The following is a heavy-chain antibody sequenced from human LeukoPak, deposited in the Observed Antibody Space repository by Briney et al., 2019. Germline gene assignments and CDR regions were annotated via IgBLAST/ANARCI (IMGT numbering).Heavy chain of an antibody. V-gene: IGHV1-18*01. CDR3: ARVNHDYYDSSGYSNYYYYMDV. J-gene: IGHJ6*03. D-gene: IGHD3-22*01. CDR2: ISAYNGNT. CDR1: GYTFTSYG. Sequence: GASVKVSCKASGYTFTSYGISWVRQAPGQGLEWMGWISAYNGNTNYAQKLQGRVTMTTDTSTSTAYMELRSLRSDDTAVYYCARVNHDYYDSSGYSNYYYYMDVWGKGTTVTVSS.